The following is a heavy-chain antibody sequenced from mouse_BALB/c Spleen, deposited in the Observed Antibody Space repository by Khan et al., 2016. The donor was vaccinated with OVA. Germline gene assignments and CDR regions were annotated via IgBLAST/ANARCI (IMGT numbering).Heavy chain of an antibody. J-gene: IGHJ3*01. V-gene: IGHV5-6*01. Sequence: EVKLVESGGDLVKPGGSLKLSCAASGFTFSTYGMSWVRQTPDKRLEWVATISSGGSYTYYPDSVKGRFTISRDNAKNTLYRQMSSLKSEDTAMYYCARLAYYDNSEGFAYWGQGTLVTVSA. CDR1: GFTFSTYG. CDR2: ISSGGSYT. CDR3: ARLAYYDNSEGFAY. D-gene: IGHD2-4*01.